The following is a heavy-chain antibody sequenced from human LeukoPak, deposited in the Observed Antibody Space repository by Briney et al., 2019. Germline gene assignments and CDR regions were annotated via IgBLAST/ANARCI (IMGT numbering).Heavy chain of an antibody. V-gene: IGHV3-23*01. CDR1: GFTFSSYA. CDR3: AKITSGVAVAGRFDY. CDR2: ISGSGGST. D-gene: IGHD6-19*01. J-gene: IGHJ4*02. Sequence: GGSLRLSCAASGFTFSSYAMSWVHQAPGKGLEWVSAISGSGGSTYYADSVKGRFTISRDNSKNTLYLQMNSLRAEDTAVYYCAKITSGVAVAGRFDYWGQGTLVTVSS.